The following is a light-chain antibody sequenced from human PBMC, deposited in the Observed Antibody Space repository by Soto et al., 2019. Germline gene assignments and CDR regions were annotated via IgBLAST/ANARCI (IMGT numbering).Light chain of an antibody. Sequence: EIVMTQSPATLSVSPGERATVPCRASQSVRNNLAWYQQKPGQAPRLLIYGASTRATGIPARFSGSGYGTEFTLTISSLQSEDFAAYYCQQYTNWPLTFGGGTKVDIK. J-gene: IGKJ4*01. V-gene: IGKV3-15*01. CDR3: QQYTNWPLT. CDR2: GAS. CDR1: QSVRNN.